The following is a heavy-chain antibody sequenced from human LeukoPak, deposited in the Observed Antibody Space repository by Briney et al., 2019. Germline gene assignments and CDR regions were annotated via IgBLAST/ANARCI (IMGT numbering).Heavy chain of an antibody. Sequence: GGSLRLSCAASGFTFSSYAMSWVRQAPGKGLEWVSGISGSDGSTYYADSVKGRFTISRDNSKNTLYLQMNSLRAEDTAVYYCAKGRSGSYSPTWDYWGQGTLVTVSS. CDR1: GFTFSSYA. J-gene: IGHJ4*02. CDR3: AKGRSGSYSPTWDY. D-gene: IGHD1-26*01. V-gene: IGHV3-23*01. CDR2: ISGSDGST.